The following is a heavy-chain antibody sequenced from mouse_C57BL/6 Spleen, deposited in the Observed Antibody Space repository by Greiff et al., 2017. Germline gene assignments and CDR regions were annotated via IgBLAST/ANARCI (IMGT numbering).Heavy chain of an antibody. Sequence: QVQLQQSGAELARPGASVKLSCKASGYTFTSYGISWVKQRTGQGLEWIGVIYPRSGNTYYNEKFKGKATLTADKSSSTAYMELRSLTSEDSAVYFCANWDNFAYWGQGTLVTVSA. V-gene: IGHV1-81*01. D-gene: IGHD4-1*01. CDR3: ANWDNFAY. CDR2: IYPRSGNT. J-gene: IGHJ3*01. CDR1: GYTFTSYG.